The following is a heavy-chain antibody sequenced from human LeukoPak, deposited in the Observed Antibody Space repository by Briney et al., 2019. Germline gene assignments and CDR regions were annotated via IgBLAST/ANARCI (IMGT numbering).Heavy chain of an antibody. CDR1: GFKFSDHY. CDR2: SRNKASSYTT. J-gene: IGHJ4*02. V-gene: IGHV3-72*01. Sequence: GGSQRLSCAASGFKFSDHYIDWVRQAPGKGLEWVGRSRNKASSYTTEYAASVEGRFTISRDVSESSLYLQMNSLRTEDTAVYYCAKDREYYYGSGSYYFDYWGQGTLVTVSS. CDR3: AKDREYYYGSGSYYFDY. D-gene: IGHD3-10*01.